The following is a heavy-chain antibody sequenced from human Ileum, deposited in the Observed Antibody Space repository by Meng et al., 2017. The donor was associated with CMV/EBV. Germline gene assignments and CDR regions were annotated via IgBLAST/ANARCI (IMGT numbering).Heavy chain of an antibody. V-gene: IGHV3-48*04. J-gene: IGHJ4*02. CDR3: AREGCASTTCYPLSDIYL. CDR1: GIVFSTYS. CDR2: ISGSGDTI. Sequence: LSLTCAASGIVFSTYSMNWVRQAPGKGLEWISFISGSGDTIHYADSVKGRFTTSRDNAKNSLYLQMNSLRAEDTAVYYCAREGCASTTCYPLSDIYLWGQGTMVTVSS. D-gene: IGHD3-9*01.